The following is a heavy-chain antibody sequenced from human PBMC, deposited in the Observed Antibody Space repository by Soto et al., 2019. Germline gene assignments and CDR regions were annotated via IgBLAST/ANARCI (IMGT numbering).Heavy chain of an antibody. CDR2: INPSGGST. V-gene: IGHV1-46*03. J-gene: IGHJ4*02. Sequence: ATGKGLEWMGIINPSGGSTSYAQKFQGRVTMTRDTSTSTVYMELSSLRSEDTAVYYCARPWYSSSWPLFDYWGQGTLVTVSS. CDR3: ARPWYSSSWPLFDY. D-gene: IGHD6-13*01.